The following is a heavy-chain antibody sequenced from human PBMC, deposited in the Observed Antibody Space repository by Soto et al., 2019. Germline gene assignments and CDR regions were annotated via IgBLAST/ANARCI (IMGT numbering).Heavy chain of an antibody. CDR3: ARAGGSGRTFDY. V-gene: IGHV4-38-2*02. Sequence: PSESLSITSNVCVFSLNSGDSGGWIRQPPGKGLEWIGSIFHSGSTYYNPSLKSRVTVSIDTSKNQFSLKVNSVTAADTAVYHCARAGGSGRTFDYWSQGTLVTVSS. CDR2: IFHSGST. CDR1: VFSLNSGDS. D-gene: IGHD3-10*01. J-gene: IGHJ4*02.